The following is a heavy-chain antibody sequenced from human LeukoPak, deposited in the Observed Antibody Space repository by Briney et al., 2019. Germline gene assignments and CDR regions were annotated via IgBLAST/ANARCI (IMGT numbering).Heavy chain of an antibody. CDR3: SRSSDTTSWYYFDH. D-gene: IGHD2/OR15-2a*01. V-gene: IGHV1-18*01. CDR1: GYTFTSFG. Sequence: ASMKVSCKTSGYTFTSFGITWVRQAPGQWPEWMGWIKVGEGNTHFAQKFQDRVSMTRDISSNTAFLELRNLRSDDTAVYFCSRSSDTTSWYYFDHWGQGTLVTVSS. J-gene: IGHJ4*02. CDR2: IKVGEGNT.